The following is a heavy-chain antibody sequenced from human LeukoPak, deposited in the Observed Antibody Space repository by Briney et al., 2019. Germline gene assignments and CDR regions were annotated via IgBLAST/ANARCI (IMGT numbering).Heavy chain of an antibody. J-gene: IGHJ4*02. CDR1: GFTFSDYY. Sequence: GGSLRLSCAVSGFTFSDYYMSWIRQAPGKGLEWVSFISSGGSTISHADSVKGRFTISRDNAENSLYLQMNSLRAEDTAVYYCARSATAGSCFDYWGQGTLVTVSS. D-gene: IGHD6-13*01. CDR3: ARSATAGSCFDY. V-gene: IGHV3-11*01. CDR2: ISSGGSTI.